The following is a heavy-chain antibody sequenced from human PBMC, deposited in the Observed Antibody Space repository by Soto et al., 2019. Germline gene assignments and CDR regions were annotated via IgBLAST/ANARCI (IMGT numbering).Heavy chain of an antibody. CDR3: ARDRGYTYGDSTLEGGVVIGAPTVIDIPNPLQSLP. D-gene: IGHD5-18*01. V-gene: IGHV3-48*02. CDR2: IHSSSSTI. CDR1: GLTFTSYS. J-gene: IGHJ5*02. Sequence: PGESLKISCAASGLTFTSYSMNWVRQAPGKGLEWVSFIHSSSSTIYYADSVKGRFTISRDNAKNSLYLQMNSLRDEDTAVYYCARDRGYTYGDSTLEGGVVIGAPTVIDIPNPLQSLPWG.